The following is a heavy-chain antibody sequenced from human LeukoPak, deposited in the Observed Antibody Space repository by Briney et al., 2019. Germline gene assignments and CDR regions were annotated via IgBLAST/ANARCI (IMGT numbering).Heavy chain of an antibody. CDR3: TTHLRYPITPYYFDY. J-gene: IGHJ4*02. Sequence: GGSLRLSCAASGFTFSSYSMNWVRQAPGKGLEWVSSISSSSSYIYYADSVKGRFTISRDNAKNSLYLQMNSLKTEDTAVYYCTTHLRYPITPYYFDYWGQGTLVTVSS. CDR2: ISSSSSYI. V-gene: IGHV3-21*03. CDR1: GFTFSSYS. D-gene: IGHD3-16*01.